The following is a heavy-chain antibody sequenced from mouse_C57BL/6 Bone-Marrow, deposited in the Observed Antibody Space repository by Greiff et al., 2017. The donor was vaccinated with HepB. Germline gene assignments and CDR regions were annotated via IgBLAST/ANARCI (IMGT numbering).Heavy chain of an antibody. CDR1: GFTFSSYA. Sequence: DVMLVESGEGLVKPGGSLKLSCAASGFTFSSYAMSWVRQTPEKRLEWVAYISSGGDYIYYADTVKGRFTISRDNARNTLYLQMSSLKSEDTAMYYCTRSSTVVDSDYWGQGTSVTVSS. CDR2: ISSGGDYI. V-gene: IGHV5-9-1*02. J-gene: IGHJ4*01. CDR3: TRSSTVVDSDY. D-gene: IGHD1-1*01.